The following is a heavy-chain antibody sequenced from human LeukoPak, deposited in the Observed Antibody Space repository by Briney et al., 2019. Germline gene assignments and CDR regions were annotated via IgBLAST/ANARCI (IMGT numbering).Heavy chain of an antibody. Sequence: SVKVSCKASGGTFSSYAISWVRQAPGQGLEWMGGIIPIFGTANYAQKFQGRVTITADESTSTAYTELSSLRSGDTAVYYCARDVYSYGPRGYYYYYMDVWGKGTTVTVSS. J-gene: IGHJ6*03. CDR2: IIPIFGTA. D-gene: IGHD5-18*01. CDR1: GGTFSSYA. CDR3: ARDVYSYGPRGYYYYYMDV. V-gene: IGHV1-69*01.